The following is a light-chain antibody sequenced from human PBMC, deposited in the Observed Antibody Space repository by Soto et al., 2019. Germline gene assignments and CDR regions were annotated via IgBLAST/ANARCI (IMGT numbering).Light chain of an antibody. CDR2: KAS. V-gene: IGKV1-5*03. CDR1: QSISSW. CDR3: QQYNSYSRT. Sequence: DIQMTQSPSTLSASVGDRVTITCRASQSISSWLAWCQQKPGKAPKLLIYKASSLESGVPSRFSGSGSGTEFTLTISSLQPDDFATYYCQQYNSYSRTFGQGTKVDI. J-gene: IGKJ1*01.